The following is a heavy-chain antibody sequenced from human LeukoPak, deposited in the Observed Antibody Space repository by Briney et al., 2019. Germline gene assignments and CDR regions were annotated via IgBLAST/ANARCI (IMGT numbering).Heavy chain of an antibody. CDR3: ARDRGYCSGGSCYYDGWFDP. Sequence: GGSLRLSCAASGFTFNNYAMSWVRQAPGKGLEWVSAFSGSGSSTYYADSVKGRFTISRDNSKNTLYLQMNSLRAEDTAVYYCARDRGYCSGGSCYYDGWFDPWGQGTLVTVSS. CDR2: FSGSGSST. CDR1: GFTFNNYA. V-gene: IGHV3-23*01. D-gene: IGHD2-15*01. J-gene: IGHJ5*02.